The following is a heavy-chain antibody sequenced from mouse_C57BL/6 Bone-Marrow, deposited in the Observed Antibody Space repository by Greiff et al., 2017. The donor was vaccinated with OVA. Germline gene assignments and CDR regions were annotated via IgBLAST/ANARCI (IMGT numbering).Heavy chain of an antibody. J-gene: IGHJ4*01. Sequence: EVQVVESGGGLVQPGGSLKLSCAASGFTFSDYGMAWVRQAPRKGPEWVAFISNLAYSIYYADTVTGRFTISRENAKNTLYLEMSSLRSEDTAMYYCARRGVLYAMDYWGQGASVTVSS. CDR3: ARRGVLYAMDY. V-gene: IGHV5-15*01. CDR1: GFTFSDYG. CDR2: ISNLAYSI.